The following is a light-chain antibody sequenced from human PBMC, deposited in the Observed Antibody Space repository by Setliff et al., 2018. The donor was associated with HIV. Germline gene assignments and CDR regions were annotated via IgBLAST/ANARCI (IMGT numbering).Light chain of an antibody. V-gene: IGLV2-14*01. CDR2: DVS. CDR1: SSDVGTYNY. CDR3: SSYAGTSTHVV. J-gene: IGLJ2*01. Sequence: QSALAQPASVSASPGQSIAIACTGTSSDVGTYNYVSWYQQHPGKAPKLMIYDVSSRLPGVSDRFSGPKSGNTASLTISGLQAEDEADYYCSSYAGTSTHVVFGGGTKVTVL.